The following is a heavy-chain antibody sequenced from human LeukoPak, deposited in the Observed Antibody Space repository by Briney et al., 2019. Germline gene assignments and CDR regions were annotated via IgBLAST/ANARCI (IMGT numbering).Heavy chain of an antibody. Sequence: ASVKVSCKASGFVFTGYYMHWVRQAPGQGLEWMGWMNPGTGTTKYSQKFQGRVTMSRDMSSTTAYMGLNSLTSDDTAVYYCARDGSGFSPYWCFDLWGRGTLVTVSS. V-gene: IGHV1-2*02. CDR1: GFVFTGYY. D-gene: IGHD3-3*01. CDR2: MNPGTGTT. J-gene: IGHJ2*01. CDR3: ARDGSGFSPYWCFDL.